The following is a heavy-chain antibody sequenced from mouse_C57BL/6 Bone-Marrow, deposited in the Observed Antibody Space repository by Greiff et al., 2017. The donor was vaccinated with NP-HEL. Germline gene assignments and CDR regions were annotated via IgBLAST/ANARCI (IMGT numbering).Heavy chain of an antibody. CDR1: GFTFSSYA. CDR2: ISDGGSYT. D-gene: IGHD1-1*01. J-gene: IGHJ1*03. Sequence: EVKVVESGGGLVKPGGSLKLSCAASGFTFSSYAMSWVRQTPEKRLEWVATISDGGSYTYYPDNVKGRFTISRDNAKNNLYLQMSHLKSEDTAMYYCARGVLITTVVAKYFDVWGTGTTVTVSS. CDR3: ARGVLITTVVAKYFDV. V-gene: IGHV5-4*03.